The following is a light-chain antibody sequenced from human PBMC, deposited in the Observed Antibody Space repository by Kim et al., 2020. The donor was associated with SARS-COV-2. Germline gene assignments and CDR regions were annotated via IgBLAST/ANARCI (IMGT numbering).Light chain of an antibody. V-gene: IGLV1-51*01. CDR2: DNF. Sequence: QSVLTQPPSVSAAPGQRVSISCSGNYSTSDFHYFSWYQQLPGEAPKLLIYDNFRRPSGIPDRISGSSSGTSATLGIAGLQTGDEADYFCATWDHSLSAGVFGAGTKVTVL. J-gene: IGLJ1*01. CDR3: ATWDHSLSAGV. CDR1: YSTSDFHY.